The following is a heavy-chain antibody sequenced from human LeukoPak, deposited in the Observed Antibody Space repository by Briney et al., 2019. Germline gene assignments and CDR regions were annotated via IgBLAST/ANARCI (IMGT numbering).Heavy chain of an antibody. D-gene: IGHD3-16*01. V-gene: IGHV1-24*01. CDR3: ATTSQGGPASWYYYMDV. CDR2: FDPEDSET. CDR1: GYTLTELS. J-gene: IGHJ6*03. Sequence: ASVKVSCKVSGYTLTELSMHWVRQAPGKGLEWMGGFDPEDSETIYAQKFQGRVTMTEDTSTDTAYMELSSLRSEDTAVYYCATTSQGGPASWYYYMDVWGKGTTVTVSS.